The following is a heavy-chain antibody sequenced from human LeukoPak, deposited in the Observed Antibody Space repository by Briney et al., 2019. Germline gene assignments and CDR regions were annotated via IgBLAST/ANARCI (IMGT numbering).Heavy chain of an antibody. V-gene: IGHV4-4*07. Sequence: SETLSLTCTVSGGSISSYYWSWIRQPAGKGLEWIGRIYTSGSTNYNPSLKSRVTMSVDTSKNRFSLKLSSVTAADTAVYYCAKEWRRDDYFDYWGQGTLVTVSS. D-gene: IGHD5-12*01. CDR2: IYTSGST. CDR1: GGSISSYY. CDR3: AKEWRRDDYFDY. J-gene: IGHJ4*02.